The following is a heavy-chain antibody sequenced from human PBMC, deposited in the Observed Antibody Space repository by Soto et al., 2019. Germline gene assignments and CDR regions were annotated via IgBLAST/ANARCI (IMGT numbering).Heavy chain of an antibody. J-gene: IGHJ6*03. CDR2: IYRSGST. Sequence: ENLSLTFTGSGDPLRNQYWNWIRRPPGRGLEWIGYIYRSGSTKYNPSLKSRLTISVDTSKNQFSLKLSSVTAADTAVYYCARTLDYGHMDVWGKGTTVTVSS. CDR1: GDPLRNQY. D-gene: IGHD3-16*01. V-gene: IGHV4-4*09. CDR3: ARTLDYGHMDV.